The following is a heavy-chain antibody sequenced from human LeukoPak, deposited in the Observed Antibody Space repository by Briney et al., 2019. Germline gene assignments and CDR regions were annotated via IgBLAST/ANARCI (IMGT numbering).Heavy chain of an antibody. D-gene: IGHD6-19*01. Sequence: SGGSLRLSCAASGFTFSGFAMSWVRRTPGKGLEWVSTIGGSGDKTFYADSVKGRFTISRDNSKNMVHLQMNSLTGEDTALYYCVRRGDASSGWGDHDFWGQGALVTVSS. V-gene: IGHV3-23*01. J-gene: IGHJ4*02. CDR1: GFTFSGFA. CDR3: VRRGDASSGWGDHDF. CDR2: IGGSGDKT.